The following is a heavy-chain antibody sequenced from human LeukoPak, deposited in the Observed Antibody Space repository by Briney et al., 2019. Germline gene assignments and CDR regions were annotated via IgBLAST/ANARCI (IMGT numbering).Heavy chain of an antibody. CDR2: IHPSSGGT. D-gene: IGHD3/OR15-3a*01. V-gene: IGHV1-2*02. CDR3: ARDGLQDAFDI. J-gene: IGHJ3*02. CDR1: GYTFTSYD. Sequence: ASVKVSCKASGYTFTSYDINWVRQATGQGLEWMGWIHPSSGGTNYAQKFQGRVTMTRGTSISTAYMELSRLSSDDTAVYFCARDGLQDAFDIWGQGTMVTVSS.